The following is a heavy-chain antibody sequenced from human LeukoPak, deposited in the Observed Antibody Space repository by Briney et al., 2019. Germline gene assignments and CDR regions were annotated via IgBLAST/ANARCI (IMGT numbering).Heavy chain of an antibody. CDR2: ISWDSVTI. CDR1: GFRFDDYG. V-gene: IGHV3-9*01. D-gene: IGHD2-8*01. Sequence: GRSLRLSCVGSGFRFDDYGMHWVRQAPGKGLEWVAGISWDSVTIEYGDSVKGRFTISRENARNSLFLQMNSLTVEDTALYYCAKSGPDTTMLYGFDKWGQGTLVAVSS. J-gene: IGHJ4*02. CDR3: AKSGPDTTMLYGFDK.